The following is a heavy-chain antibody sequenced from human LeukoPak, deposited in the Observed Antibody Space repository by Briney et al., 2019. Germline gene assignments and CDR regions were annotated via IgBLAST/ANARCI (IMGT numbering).Heavy chain of an antibody. V-gene: IGHV3-23*01. Sequence: GGSLRLSCTASGFTFNSFAMSWVRQAPGKGLEWVSVISGSGGSTYYGDSVKGRFTISRDNSKNTLFLQMSSLRTEDTAVFYCAKGDLYYDSSGYYLDYWGQGALVTVSS. D-gene: IGHD3-22*01. CDR3: AKGDLYYDSSGYYLDY. CDR1: GFTFNSFA. J-gene: IGHJ4*02. CDR2: ISGSGGST.